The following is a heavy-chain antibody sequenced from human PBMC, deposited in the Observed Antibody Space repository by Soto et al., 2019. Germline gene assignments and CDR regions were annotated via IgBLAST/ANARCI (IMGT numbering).Heavy chain of an antibody. D-gene: IGHD5-12*01. CDR1: GGSISSGDYY. CDR3: ARVTDLQMATTRPTFDY. CDR2: IYYSGST. V-gene: IGHV4-30-4*01. J-gene: IGHJ4*02. Sequence: QVQLQESGPGLVKPSQTLSLTCTVSGGSISSGDYYWSWIRQPPGKGLEWIGYIYYSGSTYYNPSLQGRVTIPVDTSKNQFSLKLSSVTAADTAVYYCARVTDLQMATTRPTFDYWGQGTLVTVSS.